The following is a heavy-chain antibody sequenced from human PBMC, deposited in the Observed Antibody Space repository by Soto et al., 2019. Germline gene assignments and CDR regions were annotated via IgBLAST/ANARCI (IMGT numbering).Heavy chain of an antibody. J-gene: IGHJ6*02. D-gene: IGHD3-3*01. Sequence: PGGSLRLSCAASGFTFDDYTMHWVRQAPGKGLEWVSLISWDGGSTYYADSVKGRFTISRDNSKNSLYLQMNSLRTEDTALYYCAKDTIFGPHPAYGMDVWGQGTTVTVSS. CDR2: ISWDGGST. V-gene: IGHV3-43*01. CDR1: GFTFDDYT. CDR3: AKDTIFGPHPAYGMDV.